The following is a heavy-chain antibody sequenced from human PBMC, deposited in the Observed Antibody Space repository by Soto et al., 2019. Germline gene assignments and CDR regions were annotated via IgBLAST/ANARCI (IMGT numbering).Heavy chain of an antibody. J-gene: IGHJ4*01. D-gene: IGHD6-19*01. CDR3: ARSVEGHFDY. V-gene: IGHV3-48*02. CDR2: MTSDTKTI. Sequence: EVQLVESGGGLVQPGGSLRLSCAASGFTFRIYSMNWVRQAPGKGLEWISYMTSDTKTIKYADSVKGRFTITRDNDKNSVYLQMTSLRDEDTAVYYCARSVEGHFDYWGHGTLVTVSS. CDR1: GFTFRIYS.